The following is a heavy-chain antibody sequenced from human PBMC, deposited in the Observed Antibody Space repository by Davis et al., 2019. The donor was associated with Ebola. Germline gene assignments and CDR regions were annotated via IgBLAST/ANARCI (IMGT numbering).Heavy chain of an antibody. D-gene: IGHD3-3*02. CDR2: IYLGDSDT. CDR1: GYSFTSYW. Sequence: GESLKISCKGSGYSFTSYWIGWVRQMPGKGLEWMGIIYLGDSDTRYSPSFQGQVTISADKSISTAYLQWNSLKASDTAMYYCARQTHHFLSGPRTWFDPWGQGTLVTVSS. J-gene: IGHJ5*02. V-gene: IGHV5-51*01. CDR3: ARQTHHFLSGPRTWFDP.